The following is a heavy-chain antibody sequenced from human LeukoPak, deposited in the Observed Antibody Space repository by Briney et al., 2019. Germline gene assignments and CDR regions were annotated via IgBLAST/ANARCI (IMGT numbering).Heavy chain of an antibody. CDR3: AKDKGHGGYSSGVFDY. D-gene: IGHD6-19*01. Sequence: GVSLRLSCAASGFTFSSYAMSWVRQAPGKGLEWVSAISGSGGSTYYADSVKGRFTISRDNSKNTLYLQMNSLRAEDTAVYYCAKDKGHGGYSSGVFDYWGQGTLVTVSS. CDR2: ISGSGGST. V-gene: IGHV3-23*01. CDR1: GFTFSSYA. J-gene: IGHJ4*02.